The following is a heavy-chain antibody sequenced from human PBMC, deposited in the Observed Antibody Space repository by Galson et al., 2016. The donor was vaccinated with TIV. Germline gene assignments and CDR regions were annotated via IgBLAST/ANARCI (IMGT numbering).Heavy chain of an antibody. CDR3: ARDGYYGLDV. V-gene: IGHV1-2*02. Sequence: SGYTFSAYYVHWVRQAPGQGLVWMGWINPNTVGTNYGQKFQGRVSMTRDKSIRTAYMELTRLKSDDTALYYCARDGYYGLDVWGQGTTVTVSS. CDR1: GYTFSAYY. J-gene: IGHJ6*02. CDR2: INPNTVGT.